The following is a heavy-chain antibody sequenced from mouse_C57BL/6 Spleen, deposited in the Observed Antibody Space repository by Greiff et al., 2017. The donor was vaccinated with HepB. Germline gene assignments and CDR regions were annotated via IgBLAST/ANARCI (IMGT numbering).Heavy chain of an antibody. CDR2: ISDGGSYT. CDR1: GFTFSSYA. CDR3: ARDGDRPFDY. Sequence: EVKLMESGGGLVKPGGSLKLSCAASGFTFSSYAMSWVRQTPEKRLEWVATISDGGSYTYYPDNVKGRFTISRDNAKNNLYLQMSHLKSEDTAMYYCARDGDRPFDYWGQGTTLTVSS. J-gene: IGHJ2*01. V-gene: IGHV5-4*01.